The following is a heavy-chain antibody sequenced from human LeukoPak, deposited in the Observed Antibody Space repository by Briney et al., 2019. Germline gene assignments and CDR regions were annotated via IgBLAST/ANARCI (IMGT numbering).Heavy chain of an antibody. CDR2: ISGSGGSP. J-gene: IGHJ4*02. D-gene: IGHD3-3*01. V-gene: IGHV3-23*01. CDR3: AKDQGYYDFWSGYPPAFDY. CDR1: GFTFSSYA. Sequence: PGGSLRLSCAASGFTFSSYAMSWVRQAPGKGLEWVSAISGSGGSPYYADSVKGRFTISRDNSKNTLYLQMNSLRAEDTAVYYCAKDQGYYDFWSGYPPAFDYWGQGTLVTVSS.